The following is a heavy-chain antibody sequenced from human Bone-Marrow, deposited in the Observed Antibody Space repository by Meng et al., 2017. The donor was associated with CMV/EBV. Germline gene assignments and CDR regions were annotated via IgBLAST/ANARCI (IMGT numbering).Heavy chain of an antibody. CDR2: IRYDGSNK. D-gene: IGHD1-20*01. CDR3: AKVRYNWNDDLRGGGRYYFDH. V-gene: IGHV3-30*02. Sequence: GESLKISCAASGFTFSSYGMHWVRQAPGKGLEWVAFIRYDGSNKYYADSVKGRFTISRDNSKNTLYLQMNSLRAEDTAVYYCAKVRYNWNDDLRGGGRYYFDHWGQGTLVTVSS. J-gene: IGHJ4*02. CDR1: GFTFSSYG.